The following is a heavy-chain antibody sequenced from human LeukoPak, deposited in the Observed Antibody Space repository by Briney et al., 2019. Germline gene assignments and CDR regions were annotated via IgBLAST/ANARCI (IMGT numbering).Heavy chain of an antibody. Sequence: ASVKVSCKASGYTFTSYGISWVRQAPGQGLEWMGWISAYNGNTNYAQKLQGRVTMTEDTSTDTAYMELSSLRSEDTAVYYCATGDGSGSGEHWGQGTLVTVSS. CDR3: ATGDGSGSGEH. D-gene: IGHD3-10*01. CDR1: GYTFTSYG. CDR2: ISAYNGNT. V-gene: IGHV1-18*01. J-gene: IGHJ4*02.